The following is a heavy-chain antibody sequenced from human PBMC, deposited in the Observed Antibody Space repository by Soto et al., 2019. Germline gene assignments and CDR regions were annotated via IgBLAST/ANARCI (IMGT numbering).Heavy chain of an antibody. CDR2: IWYDGSNK. CDR1: GFTFSSYG. J-gene: IGHJ3*02. Sequence: QVQLVESGGGVVQPGRSLRLSCAASGFTFSSYGMHWVRQAPGKGLEWVAVIWYDGSNKYYADSVKGRFTISRDNSKNTLYLQMNSLRAEDTAVYYCARALRYCTNGVCYRNAFDIWGQGTMVTVSS. CDR3: ARALRYCTNGVCYRNAFDI. D-gene: IGHD2-8*01. V-gene: IGHV3-33*01.